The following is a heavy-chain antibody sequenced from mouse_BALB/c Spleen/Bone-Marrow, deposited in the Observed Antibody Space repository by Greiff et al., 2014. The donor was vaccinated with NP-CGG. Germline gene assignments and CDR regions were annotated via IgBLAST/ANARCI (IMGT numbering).Heavy chain of an antibody. CDR3: TRRDRYDYYGVDY. J-gene: IGHJ4*01. D-gene: IGHD2-14*01. Sequence: VKLVESGAELVRPGASVKVSCKASGHTFTNYWINWVRQRPGQGLEWIGNIYPSDSYSNYNQKFKDKATLTVDKSSSTAYMQLSSPTSEDSVVYYCTRRDRYDYYGVDYWGQGTSVTVSS. CDR1: GHTFTNYW. CDR2: IYPSDSYS. V-gene: IGHV1S126*01.